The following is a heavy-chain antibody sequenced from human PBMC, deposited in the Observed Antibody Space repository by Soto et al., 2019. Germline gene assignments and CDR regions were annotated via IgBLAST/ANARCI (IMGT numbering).Heavy chain of an antibody. CDR3: AREAASDPSFYYHYMDV. Sequence: QEQLVQSGAEVKKPGAPVKVSCKASGYTFSNYNINWVRQDSGQGLEWMGWMNPDSGNTGYAEKFQGRVTMTRNSSISTAYMELSGLRSEDTAVYYCAREAASDPSFYYHYMDVWGKGTTVTVSS. J-gene: IGHJ6*03. CDR1: GYTFSNYN. D-gene: IGHD3-10*01. CDR2: MNPDSGNT. V-gene: IGHV1-8*01.